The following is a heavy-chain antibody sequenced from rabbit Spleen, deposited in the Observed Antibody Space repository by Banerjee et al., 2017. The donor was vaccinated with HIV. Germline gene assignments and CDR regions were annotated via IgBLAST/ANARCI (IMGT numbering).Heavy chain of an antibody. CDR1: GFSFSSSYY. CDR3: ARETSSGWGVVSYYFNL. Sequence: QSLEESGGDLVKPEGSLTLTCTASGFSFSSSYYMCWVRQAPGKGLEWIACIATGSGASTEYASWAKGRFTISKTSSTTVTLQMTSLTAADTATYFCARETSSGWGVVSYYFNLWGPGTLVTVS. J-gene: IGHJ4*01. V-gene: IGHV1S40*01. CDR2: IATGSGAST. D-gene: IGHD4-1*01.